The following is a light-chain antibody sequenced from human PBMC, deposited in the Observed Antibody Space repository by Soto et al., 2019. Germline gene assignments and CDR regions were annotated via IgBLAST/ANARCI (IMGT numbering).Light chain of an antibody. CDR2: DAS. V-gene: IGKV1-5*01. CDR3: QQYTGYSKWT. Sequence: DIQLTQSPSTLSASVGDRITLTCRASQSINIWLAWYQQTPGKAPKILIFDASRLATGVPSRFSRSGSGTEFTLTISGLQPDDFATYYCQQYTGYSKWTFCQGTRVETK. CDR1: QSINIW. J-gene: IGKJ1*01.